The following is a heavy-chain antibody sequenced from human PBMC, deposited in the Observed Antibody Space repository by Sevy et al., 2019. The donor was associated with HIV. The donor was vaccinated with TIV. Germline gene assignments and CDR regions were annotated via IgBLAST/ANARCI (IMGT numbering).Heavy chain of an antibody. D-gene: IGHD6-13*01. Sequence: GGSLRLSCASSGFSLNSYWMSWVRQAPGKGLEWVANIKQDGSVKYYVDSVKGRFTISRDNARNLLYLQMNSMRAEDTALYYCVRAIAADGSFWGQGTLVTVSS. CDR3: VRAIAADGSF. CDR1: GFSLNSYW. CDR2: IKQDGSVK. V-gene: IGHV3-7*01. J-gene: IGHJ4*02.